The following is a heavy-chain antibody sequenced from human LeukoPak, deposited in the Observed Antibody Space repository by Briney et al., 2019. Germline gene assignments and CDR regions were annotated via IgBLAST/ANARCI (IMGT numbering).Heavy chain of an antibody. V-gene: IGHV3-23*01. J-gene: IGHJ4*02. Sequence: PGGSLRLSCAASGFTFSSYAMNWVRQAPGKGLEWVSAMCYSGSSTYYADSVKGRFTISRDNSKNTLYLQMNSLRAEDTAVYYCAKDRSSSFSGFLEYWGQGTLVTVSS. D-gene: IGHD6-6*01. CDR3: AKDRSSSFSGFLEY. CDR1: GFTFSSYA. CDR2: MCYSGSST.